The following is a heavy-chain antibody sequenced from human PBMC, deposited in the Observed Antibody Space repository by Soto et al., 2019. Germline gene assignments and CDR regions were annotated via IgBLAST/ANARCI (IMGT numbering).Heavy chain of an antibody. Sequence: QVQLVESGGGLVKPGGSLRLSCAASGFTFSDYYMSWIRQAPGKGLEWVSYISSSSSYTNYADSVKGRSTIARDNAKNSLYLQRNSLRAEDTAVYYCARGDPPLWFGEGGQGTTVTVSS. D-gene: IGHD3-10*01. CDR2: ISSSSSYT. CDR1: GFTFSDYY. V-gene: IGHV3-11*05. J-gene: IGHJ6*02. CDR3: ARGDPPLWFGE.